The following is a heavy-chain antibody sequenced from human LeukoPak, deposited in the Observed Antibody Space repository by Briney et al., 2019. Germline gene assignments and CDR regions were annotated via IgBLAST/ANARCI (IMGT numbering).Heavy chain of an antibody. V-gene: IGHV3-30*03. J-gene: IGHJ4*02. Sequence: GGSLRLSCAASGFTFSSYGMHWVRQAPGKGLEWVAVISYDGSNKYYADPVKGRFTISRDNSKNTLYLQMNSLRAEDTAVYYCVRDIPSGYFDYWGQGTLVTVSS. CDR3: VRDIPSGYFDY. CDR2: ISYDGSNK. D-gene: IGHD3-22*01. CDR1: GFTFSSYG.